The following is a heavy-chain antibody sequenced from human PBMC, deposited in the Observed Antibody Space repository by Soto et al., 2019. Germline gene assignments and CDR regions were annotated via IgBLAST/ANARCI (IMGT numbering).Heavy chain of an antibody. Sequence: ASVKVSCKASGDTFTSYDINWVRQATGQGLEWMGWMNPNSGNTGYAQKFQGRVTMTRNTSISTAYMELSSLRSEDTAVYYCARGISSGWELPQYAFDIWGQGTMVTVSS. V-gene: IGHV1-8*01. CDR2: MNPNSGNT. CDR3: ARGISSGWELPQYAFDI. J-gene: IGHJ3*02. D-gene: IGHD1-26*01. CDR1: GDTFTSYD.